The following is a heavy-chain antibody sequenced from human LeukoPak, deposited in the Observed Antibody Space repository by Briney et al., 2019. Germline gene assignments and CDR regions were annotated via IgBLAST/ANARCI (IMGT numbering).Heavy chain of an antibody. D-gene: IGHD5-12*01. CDR1: GFTFSSYA. J-gene: IGHJ4*02. CDR2: ISGSGGST. CDR3: AKDEKWLRLTGITDY. Sequence: GESLRLSCAASGFTFSSYAMSWVRQAPGKGLEWVSAISGSGGSTYYADSVKGRFTISRDNSKNTLYLQMNSLRAEDTAVYYCAKDEKWLRLTGITDYWGQGTLVTVSS. V-gene: IGHV3-23*01.